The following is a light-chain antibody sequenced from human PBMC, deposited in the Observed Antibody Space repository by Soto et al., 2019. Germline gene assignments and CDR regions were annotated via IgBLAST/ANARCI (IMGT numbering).Light chain of an antibody. V-gene: IGKV3-15*01. CDR1: QRVSSN. CDR3: QKYNKWPPWM. CDR2: GAS. J-gene: IGKJ1*01. Sequence: EIVMTQSPATLSVSPGERATLSCRASQRVSSNLACDQQNTGQAPRLLIYGASTRATGIPARFSGSGSGTGCTLTSSSLHSDDFAVYYGQKYNKWPPWMFGKGTKVEIQ.